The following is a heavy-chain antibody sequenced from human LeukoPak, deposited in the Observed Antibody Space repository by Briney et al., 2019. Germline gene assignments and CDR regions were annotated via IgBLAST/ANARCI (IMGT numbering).Heavy chain of an antibody. J-gene: IGHJ4*02. CDR1: GFTFSSYA. V-gene: IGHV3-30-3*01. Sequence: PGGSLRLSCAASGFTFSSYAMHWVRQAPGKGLEWVAVISYDGSNKYYADSLKGRLTISRDNSKNTLYLQMSSLRADDTAVYYCTKGGWGTVLDYWGQGTLVTVSS. CDR3: TKGGWGTVLDY. D-gene: IGHD3-10*01. CDR2: ISYDGSNK.